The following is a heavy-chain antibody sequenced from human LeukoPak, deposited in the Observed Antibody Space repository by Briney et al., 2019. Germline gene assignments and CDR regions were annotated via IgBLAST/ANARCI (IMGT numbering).Heavy chain of an antibody. CDR1: GFTFSSYG. CDR3: AYSSGWFEYFQH. CDR2: ISYDGSNK. V-gene: IGHV3-30*03. Sequence: QTGGSLRLSCAASGFTFSSYGMHWVRQAPGKGLEWVAVISYDGSNKYYADSVKGRFTISRDNSKNTLYLQMNSLRAEDTAVYYCAYSSGWFEYFQHWGQGTLVTVSS. D-gene: IGHD6-19*01. J-gene: IGHJ1*01.